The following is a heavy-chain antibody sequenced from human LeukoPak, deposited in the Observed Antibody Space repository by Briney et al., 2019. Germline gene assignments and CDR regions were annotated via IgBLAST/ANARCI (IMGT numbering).Heavy chain of an antibody. J-gene: IGHJ4*02. CDR1: GGSISRGSYY. Sequence: PSETLSLTCIVSGGSISRGSYYWSWVRQPPGKGLEWIGYIYYIGSTNYNPSLKSRVTISVDTSKNQFSLKLSSVTAADTAVYYCARSRGYSYGTTFLDYWGQGTLVTVSS. V-gene: IGHV4-61*01. D-gene: IGHD5-18*01. CDR2: IYYIGST. CDR3: ARSRGYSYGTTFLDY.